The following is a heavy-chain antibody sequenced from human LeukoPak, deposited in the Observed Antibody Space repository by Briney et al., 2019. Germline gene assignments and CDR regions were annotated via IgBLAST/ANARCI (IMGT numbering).Heavy chain of an antibody. J-gene: IGHJ4*02. CDR2: ISSSGDTT. D-gene: IGHD1-7*01. V-gene: IGHV3-23*01. CDR3: AKGFNWNYPHYFDY. Sequence: GGSLRLSCAASGFTFNSYAMNGVRQAPGKGLEWVSTISSSGDTTYYADSVKGRFTISRDSSKNTLHLQMNSLRADDTAVYYCAKGFNWNYPHYFDYWGQGTLVTVSS. CDR1: GFTFNSYA.